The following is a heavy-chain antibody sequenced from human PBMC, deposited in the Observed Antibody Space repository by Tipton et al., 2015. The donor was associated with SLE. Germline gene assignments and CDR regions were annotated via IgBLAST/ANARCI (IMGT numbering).Heavy chain of an antibody. CDR1: GFTFSSYA. D-gene: IGHD3-22*01. CDR3: AKGAQYYYDSSGYTAEYFQH. Sequence: SLRLSCAASGFTFSSYAMSWVRQAPGKGLVWVSAISGSGGSTYYADSVKGRFTISRDNSKNTLYLQMNSLRAEDTAVYYCAKGAQYYYDSSGYTAEYFQHWGQGTLVTVSS. V-gene: IGHV3-23*01. J-gene: IGHJ1*01. CDR2: ISGSGGST.